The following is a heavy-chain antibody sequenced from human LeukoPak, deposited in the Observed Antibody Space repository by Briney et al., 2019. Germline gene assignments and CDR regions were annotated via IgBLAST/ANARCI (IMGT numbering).Heavy chain of an antibody. CDR2: INMEGSTI. Sequence: GGSLRLSRAASVFTFSSYWMHWVRQGPGKGQVWGARINMEGSTISYADFVKGRFTISRDNAKNTLSLQMTSLRAEDSAVYYGARVSRGCYHFGYWGQGALVSVSS. V-gene: IGHV3-74*01. D-gene: IGHD4/OR15-4a*01. J-gene: IGHJ4*02. CDR3: ARVSRGCYHFGY. CDR1: VFTFSSYW.